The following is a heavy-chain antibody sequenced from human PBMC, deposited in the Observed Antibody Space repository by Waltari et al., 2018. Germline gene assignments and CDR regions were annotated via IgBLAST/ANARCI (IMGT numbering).Heavy chain of an antibody. CDR1: GFTFRNYE. J-gene: IGHJ4*01. Sequence: EVQLVESGGGLVQPGGSLRLLSAASGFTFRNYEMNWVRQAPGKGLEWVSYISSGASTIFYADSVKGRFTISRDNAKNSVYLEMNSLRADDTAIYYCARGEGGANEYWGQGTLVTVSS. CDR2: ISSGASTI. CDR3: ARGEGGANEY. D-gene: IGHD1-26*01. V-gene: IGHV3-48*03.